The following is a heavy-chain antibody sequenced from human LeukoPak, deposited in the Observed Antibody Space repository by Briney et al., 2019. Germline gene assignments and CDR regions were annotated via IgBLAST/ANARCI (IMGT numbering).Heavy chain of an antibody. CDR1: GGSISSYY. CDR2: IYTSGST. V-gene: IGHV4-4*09. D-gene: IGHD6-13*01. CDR3: ARHASSSWYGDYYYYYYMDV. J-gene: IGHJ6*03. Sequence: SETLSLTCTDSGGSISSYYWSWIRQPPGKGLEWIGYIYTSGSTNYNPSLKSRVTISVETSKNQFSLKLSSVTAADTAVYYCARHASSSWYGDYYYYYYMDVWGKGTTVTVSS.